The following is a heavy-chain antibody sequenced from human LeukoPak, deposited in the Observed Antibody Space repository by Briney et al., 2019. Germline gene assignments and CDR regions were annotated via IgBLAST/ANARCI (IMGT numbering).Heavy chain of an antibody. V-gene: IGHV5-51*01. CDR1: GYSFTSYW. D-gene: IGHD7-27*01. Sequence: GESLKISCKGSGYSFTSYWIGWVRQMPGKGLEWMGTIYPGDFDIRYSPSSQGQVTISADKSISTAYLQWSSLKASDTAMYYCARHGTGDNWYFDLWGRGTLVTVSS. CDR3: ARHGTGDNWYFDL. J-gene: IGHJ2*01. CDR2: IYPGDFDI.